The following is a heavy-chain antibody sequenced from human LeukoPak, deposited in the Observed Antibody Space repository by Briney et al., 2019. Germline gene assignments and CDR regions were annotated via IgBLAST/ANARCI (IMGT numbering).Heavy chain of an antibody. D-gene: IGHD5-12*01. Sequence: GASVKVSCKASGYTLTGYYMHWVRQAPGQGLEWMGWINPKSGGTNYAQKFQGRVTMTRDTSISTAYMELSRLRSDDTAVYYCAREGGGYDSLFDYWGQGTLVTVSS. CDR1: GYTLTGYY. J-gene: IGHJ4*02. V-gene: IGHV1-2*02. CDR3: AREGGGYDSLFDY. CDR2: INPKSGGT.